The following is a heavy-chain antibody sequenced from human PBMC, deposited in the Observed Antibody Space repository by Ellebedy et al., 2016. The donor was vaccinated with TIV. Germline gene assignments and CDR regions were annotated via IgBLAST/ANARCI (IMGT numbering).Heavy chain of an antibody. CDR3: AKDRTSGDGYWVFDQ. V-gene: IGHV3-23*01. CDR2: IVGSGA. CDR1: GLTFSRYA. J-gene: IGHJ4*02. D-gene: IGHD5-18*01. Sequence: GESLKISCAASGLTFSRYAIGWVRQAPGKGLEWVSGIVGSGAQKYADSVKGRFTISRDNSKGTVDLQMNSLRPEDRAVYYCAKDRTSGDGYWVFDQWGQGTLVTVSS.